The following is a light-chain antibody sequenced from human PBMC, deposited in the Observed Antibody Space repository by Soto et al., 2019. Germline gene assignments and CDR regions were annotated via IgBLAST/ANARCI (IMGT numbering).Light chain of an antibody. CDR1: SSNIGSNT. CDR2: SNN. V-gene: IGLV1-44*01. J-gene: IGLJ2*01. CDR3: AACDDSLNGRVV. Sequence: QSVRTQPPSASGTPGQRVTISCSGRSSNIGSNTVNWYQQLPGTAPKLLIYSNNQRPSGVPDRFSGSKSDTSASLAISGLQSEDEADYYCAACDDSLNGRVVFGGGTKLTVL.